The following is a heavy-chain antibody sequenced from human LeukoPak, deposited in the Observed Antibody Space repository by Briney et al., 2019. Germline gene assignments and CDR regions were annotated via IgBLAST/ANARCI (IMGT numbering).Heavy chain of an antibody. J-gene: IGHJ4*02. CDR1: GGTFSSYA. V-gene: IGHV1-69*13. Sequence: SVKVSCKASGGTFSSYAISWVRQAPGQGLEWMGGIIPIFGTANYAQKFQGRVTITADESTSTAYMELSSLRSEDTAVYYCARLASEQQLVGRQQYYFDYWGRGTLVTVSS. D-gene: IGHD6-13*01. CDR2: IIPIFGTA. CDR3: ARLASEQQLVGRQQYYFDY.